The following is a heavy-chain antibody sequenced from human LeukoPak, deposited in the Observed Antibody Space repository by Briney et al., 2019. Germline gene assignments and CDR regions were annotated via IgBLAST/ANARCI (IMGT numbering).Heavy chain of an antibody. CDR3: ARAARVVATKYYYDSSGYHLVY. V-gene: IGHV1-69*01. Sequence: SVKVSCKASGGTFSSYAISWVRQAPGQGLEWMGGIIPIFGTANYAQKFQGRVTITADESTSTAHMELSSLRSEDTAVYYCARAARVVATKYYYDSSGYHLVYWGQGTLVTVSS. J-gene: IGHJ4*02. D-gene: IGHD3-22*01. CDR2: IIPIFGTA. CDR1: GGTFSSYA.